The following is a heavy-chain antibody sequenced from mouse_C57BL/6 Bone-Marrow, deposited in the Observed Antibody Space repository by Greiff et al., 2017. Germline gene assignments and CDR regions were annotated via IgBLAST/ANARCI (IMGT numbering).Heavy chain of an antibody. V-gene: IGHV1-7*01. CDR3: AKNYYGSRYYY. CDR1: GYTFTSYW. CDR2: INPSSGYT. Sequence: VQLQQSGAELAKPGASVKLSCKASGYTFTSYWMHWVKQRPGQGLEWIGDINPSSGYTKYNQKFKDKATLTADKSSSAAYMQLSSLTYGGSAVYDCAKNYYGSRYYYGGRGHGTTV. D-gene: IGHD1-1*01. J-gene: IGHJ2*03.